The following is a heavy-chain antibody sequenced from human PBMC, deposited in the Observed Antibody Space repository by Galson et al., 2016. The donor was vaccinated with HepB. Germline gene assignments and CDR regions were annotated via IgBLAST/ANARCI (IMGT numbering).Heavy chain of an antibody. Sequence: TLSPTCAVSAGSITSGDSYWTWIRQHPGQGLEWIGRIYYSGTTYYHPSLKCRVTITVDTAETPFSLTLSSVTAADTAVYYCARCNISGRYFDFPLFAYWGQGTLLTVSS. CDR3: ARCNISGRYFDFPLFAY. CDR2: IYYSGTT. J-gene: IGHJ4*02. D-gene: IGHD3-9*01. CDR1: AGSITSGDSY. V-gene: IGHV4-31*11.